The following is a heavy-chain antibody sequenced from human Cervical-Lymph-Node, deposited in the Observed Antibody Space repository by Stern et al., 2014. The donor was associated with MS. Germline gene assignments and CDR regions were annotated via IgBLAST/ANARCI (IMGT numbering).Heavy chain of an antibody. V-gene: IGHV3-21*01. CDR3: ARVRSSSWYDPIDY. J-gene: IGHJ4*02. D-gene: IGHD6-13*01. Sequence: EVHLVESGGGLVKPGGSLRLSCAASGFTFSSYSMNWVRQAPGKGLEWVSSISSSSSYIYYADSVKGRFTISRDNAKNSLYLQMNSLRAEDTAVYYCARVRSSSWYDPIDYWGQGTLVTVSS. CDR2: ISSSSSYI. CDR1: GFTFSSYS.